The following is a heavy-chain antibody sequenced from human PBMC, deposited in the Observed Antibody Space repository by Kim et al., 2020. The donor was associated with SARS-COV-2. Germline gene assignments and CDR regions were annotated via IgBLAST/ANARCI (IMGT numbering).Heavy chain of an antibody. CDR3: AKDRWRWLQLGLYFDY. CDR2: ISGSGGST. J-gene: IGHJ4*02. CDR1: GFTFSSYA. Sequence: GGSLRLSCAASGFTFSSYAMSWVRQAPGKGLEWVSAISGSGGSTYYADSVKGRFTISRDNSKNTLYLQMNSLRAEDTAVYYCAKDRWRWLQLGLYFDYWGPGTLVTVSS. D-gene: IGHD2-21*01. V-gene: IGHV3-23*01.